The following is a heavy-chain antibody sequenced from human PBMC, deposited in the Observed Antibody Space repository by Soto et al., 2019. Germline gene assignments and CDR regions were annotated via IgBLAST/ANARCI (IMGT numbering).Heavy chain of an antibody. V-gene: IGHV4-39*01. CDR2: IYYSGST. CDR1: GGSISSSSYY. D-gene: IGHD3-3*01. Sequence: ASETLSLTCTVSGGSISSSSYYWGWIHQPPGKGLEWIGSIYYSGSTYYNPSLKSRVTISVDTSKNQFSLKLSSVTAADTAVYYCARPLLSDFWSGPPSKYYYYYGMDVWGQVTTVTVAS. CDR3: ARPLLSDFWSGPPSKYYYYYGMDV. J-gene: IGHJ6*02.